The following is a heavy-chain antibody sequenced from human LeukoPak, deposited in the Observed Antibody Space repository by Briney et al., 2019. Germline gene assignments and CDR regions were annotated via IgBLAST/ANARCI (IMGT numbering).Heavy chain of an antibody. V-gene: IGHV3-30*02. CDR1: GFTFSSYG. J-gene: IGHJ4*02. D-gene: IGHD5-18*01. CDR2: IRYDGSNK. CDR3: AKRTGKGYGYPDY. Sequence: GGSLRLSCAASGFTFSSYGMHWVRQAPGKGLEWVAFIRYDGSNKYYADSVKGRFTISRDNSKNTLYLQMNSLRAEDTAVYYCAKRTGKGYGYPDYWGQGTLVTVSS.